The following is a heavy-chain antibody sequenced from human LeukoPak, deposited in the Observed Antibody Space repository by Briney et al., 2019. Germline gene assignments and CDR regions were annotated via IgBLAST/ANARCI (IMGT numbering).Heavy chain of an antibody. CDR2: ISGSGGNN. Sequence: GGSLRLSCAASGFTFSSYAMSWVRQAPGKRLEWVSGISGSGGNNYYADSVKGRFSISRDNSKNTLYLQMNSLRAEDTAVYYCAKASGYSSSTGYYWGQGTLVTVSS. CDR3: AKASGYSSSTGYY. V-gene: IGHV3-23*01. J-gene: IGHJ4*02. D-gene: IGHD6-13*01. CDR1: GFTFSSYA.